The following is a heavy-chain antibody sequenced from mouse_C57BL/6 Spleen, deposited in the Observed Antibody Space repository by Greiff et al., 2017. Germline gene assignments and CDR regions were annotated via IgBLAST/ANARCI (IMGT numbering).Heavy chain of an antibody. CDR2: INPNNGGT. J-gene: IGHJ1*03. Sequence: EVQLQQSGPELVKPGASVKMSCKASGYTFTDYNMHWVKQSHGKSLEWIGYINPNNGGTSYNQKFKGKATLTVNKSSSTAYMELRSLTSEDSAVYYCARGIITTVVATWYFDVWGTGTTVTVSS. CDR1: GYTFTDYN. V-gene: IGHV1-22*01. CDR3: ARGIITTVVATWYFDV. D-gene: IGHD1-1*01.